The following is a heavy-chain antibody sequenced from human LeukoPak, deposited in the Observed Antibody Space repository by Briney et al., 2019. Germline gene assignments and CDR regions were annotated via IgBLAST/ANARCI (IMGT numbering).Heavy chain of an antibody. Sequence: SETLSLTCTVSGGSISSYYWSWIRQPPGKGLEWIGYIYYSGSTNYNPSLKSRVTISVDTSKNQFSLKLSSVTAADTAVYYCARDLRIAAAGTHYFDYWGQGTLVTVSS. CDR1: GGSISSYY. D-gene: IGHD6-13*01. V-gene: IGHV4-59*01. CDR2: IYYSGST. J-gene: IGHJ4*02. CDR3: ARDLRIAAAGTHYFDY.